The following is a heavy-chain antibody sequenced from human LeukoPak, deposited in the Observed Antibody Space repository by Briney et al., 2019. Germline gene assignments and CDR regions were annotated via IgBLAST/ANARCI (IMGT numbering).Heavy chain of an antibody. CDR1: GFTFSSYG. D-gene: IGHD3-22*01. CDR2: IWYDGSNK. J-gene: IGHJ4*02. Sequence: PGGSLRLSCAASGFTFSSYGMHWVRQAPGKGLEWVAVIWYDGSNKYYADSVKGRFTISRDNSKNTLYLQMNSLRAEDTAVYYCAREGYDPCLDCWGQGTLVTVSS. CDR3: AREGYDPCLDC. V-gene: IGHV3-33*01.